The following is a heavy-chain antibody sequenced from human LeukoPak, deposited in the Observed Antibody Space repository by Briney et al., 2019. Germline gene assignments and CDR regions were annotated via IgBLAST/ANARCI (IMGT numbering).Heavy chain of an antibody. V-gene: IGHV1-69*05. Sequence: ASVKVSCKASGGTFSSYAISWVRQAPGQGLEWMGGIIPIFGTANYAQKFQGRVTITTDESTSTAYMELSSLRSEDTAVYYCARGPEYQLLSAHYYYYMDVWGKGTTVTVSS. CDR2: IIPIFGTA. J-gene: IGHJ6*03. CDR1: GGTFSSYA. CDR3: ARGPEYQLLSAHYYYYMDV. D-gene: IGHD2-2*01.